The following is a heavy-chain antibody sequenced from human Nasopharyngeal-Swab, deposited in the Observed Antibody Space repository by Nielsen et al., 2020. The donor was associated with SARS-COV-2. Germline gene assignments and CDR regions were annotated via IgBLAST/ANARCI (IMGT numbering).Heavy chain of an antibody. CDR2: ISGSGGST. J-gene: IGHJ3*02. Sequence: WIRQPPGKGLEWVSAISGSGGSTYYADSVKGRFTISRDNSKNTLYLQMNSLRAEDTAVYYCARGQQLVSRGAFDIWGQGTMVTVSS. D-gene: IGHD6-13*01. CDR3: ARGQQLVSRGAFDI. V-gene: IGHV3-23*01.